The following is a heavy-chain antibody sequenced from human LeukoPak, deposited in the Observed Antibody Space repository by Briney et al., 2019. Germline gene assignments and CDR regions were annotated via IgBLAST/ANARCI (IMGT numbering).Heavy chain of an antibody. J-gene: IGHJ4*02. D-gene: IGHD1-7*01. CDR2: IKEDGSEK. CDR3: ARGSYNWNFPGDY. V-gene: IGHV3-7*03. Sequence: GGSLRLSCAVSGFTFSSYWMTWVRQAPGKGLEWVAKIKEDGSEKYYVDSVKGRFTVSRDNVKNSLFLQMNSLRAEDTAVYYCARGSYNWNFPGDYWGQGTLVTVSS. CDR1: GFTFSSYW.